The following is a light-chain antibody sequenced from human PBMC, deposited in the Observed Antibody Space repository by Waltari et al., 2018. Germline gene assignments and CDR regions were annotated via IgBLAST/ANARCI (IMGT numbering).Light chain of an antibody. V-gene: IGLV2-8*01. CDR2: EVT. Sequence: SALTQPPSASGSPGQSVTISCTGTSSDVGGYNYVPWYQQHPGKAPNRMIYEVTKRPSGVPDRFSGSKSGNTASLTVSGLQTEDEADYYCSSYAGGSWVFGGGTKLTVL. CDR3: SSYAGGSWV. J-gene: IGLJ3*02. CDR1: SSDVGGYNY.